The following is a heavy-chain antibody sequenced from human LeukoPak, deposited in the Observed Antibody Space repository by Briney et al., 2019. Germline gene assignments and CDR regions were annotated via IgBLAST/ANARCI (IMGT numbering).Heavy chain of an antibody. Sequence: ASVKVSCKASGYTFTSYYMHWVRQAPGQGLEWMGIINPSGGSTSYAQKFQGRVTMTRDTSTSTVYMELSSLRSEDTAVYYCARGARRVDIVVVPAVINEPGFDYWGQGTLVTVSS. J-gene: IGHJ4*02. V-gene: IGHV1-46*01. D-gene: IGHD2-2*02. CDR3: ARGARRVDIVVVPAVINEPGFDY. CDR1: GYTFTSYY. CDR2: INPSGGST.